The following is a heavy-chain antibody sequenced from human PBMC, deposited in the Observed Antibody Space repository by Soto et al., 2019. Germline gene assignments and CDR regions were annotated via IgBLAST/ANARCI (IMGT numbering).Heavy chain of an antibody. CDR2: ISYDGSNK. CDR3: VKWGGGCDGVSHAEAGVGDY. J-gene: IGHJ4*02. CDR1: GFTFSSYG. V-gene: IGHV3-30*18. D-gene: IGHD3-16*01. Sequence: QVQLVESGGGVVQPGRSLRLSCAASGFTFSSYGMHWVRQAPGKGLEWVAVISYDGSNKYYADSVKGRFTISRDNSKNTLYLQMDSLRAEYAAVFCCVKWGGGCDGVSHAEAGVGDYWGQGTLVTVSS.